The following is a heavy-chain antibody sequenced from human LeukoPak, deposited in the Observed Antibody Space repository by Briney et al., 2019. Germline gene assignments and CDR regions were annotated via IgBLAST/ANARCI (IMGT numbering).Heavy chain of an antibody. D-gene: IGHD3-10*01. CDR3: ARDHDGSGSGWFDP. CDR2: IYYSGST. CDR1: GGSVSISSYY. Sequence: PSETLSLTCTVSGGSVSISSYYWGWIRQPPGKGLEWIGYIYYSGSTYYNPSLKSRVTISVDTSKNQFSLKLSSVTAADTAVYYCARDHDGSGSGWFDPWGQGTLVTVSS. V-gene: IGHV4-30-4*08. J-gene: IGHJ5*02.